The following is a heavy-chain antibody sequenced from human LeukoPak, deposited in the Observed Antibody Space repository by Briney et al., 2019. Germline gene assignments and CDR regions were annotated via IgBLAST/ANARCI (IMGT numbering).Heavy chain of an antibody. V-gene: IGHV3-23*01. CDR2: ISGSGGST. CDR3: AKGGGWLYYFDY. Sequence: GWSLRLSCAASGFTFSSYAMSWVRQAPGKGLEWVSAISGSGGSTYYADSVKGRFTISRDNSKKTLYLQMNSLRAEDTAVYYCAKGGGWLYYFDYWGRGTLATVSS. D-gene: IGHD6-19*01. CDR1: GFTFSSYA. J-gene: IGHJ4*02.